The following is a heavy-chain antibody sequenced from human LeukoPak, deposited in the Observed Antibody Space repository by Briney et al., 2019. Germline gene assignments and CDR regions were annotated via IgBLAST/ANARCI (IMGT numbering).Heavy chain of an antibody. CDR2: IYHSGST. J-gene: IGHJ3*02. D-gene: IGHD3-10*01. CDR1: GYSISSGHY. CDR3: ARHHPAHYLSYGSGSDGAFDI. Sequence: SETLSLTCAVSGYSISSGHYWGWIRQPPGKGLEWIGSIYHSGSTYYNPSLKSRVTISVDTSKNQFSLKLSSVTAADTAVYYCARHHPAHYLSYGSGSDGAFDIWGQGTMVTVSS. V-gene: IGHV4-38-2*01.